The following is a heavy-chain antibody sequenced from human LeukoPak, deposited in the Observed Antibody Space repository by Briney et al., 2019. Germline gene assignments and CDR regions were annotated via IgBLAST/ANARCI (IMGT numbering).Heavy chain of an antibody. CDR3: AREGIYYFDY. V-gene: IGHV4-39*07. D-gene: IGHD3-10*01. CDR2: IYYSGST. J-gene: IGHJ4*02. CDR1: GASISSTSYY. Sequence: SETLSLTCTVSGASISSTSYYWGWIRQPPGKGLEWIGSIYYSGSTYYNPSLKSRLTISVDTSKNQFSLKLSSVTAADTAVYYCAREGIYYFDYWGQGTLVTVSS.